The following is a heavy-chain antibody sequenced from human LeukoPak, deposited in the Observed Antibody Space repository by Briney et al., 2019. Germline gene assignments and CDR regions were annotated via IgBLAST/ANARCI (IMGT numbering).Heavy chain of an antibody. CDR2: IWYDGSNK. Sequence: PGGSLRLSCAASGFTFSSYGMHWVRQAPGKGLEWVAVIWYDGSNKYYADSVKGRFTISRDNSKNTLYLQMNSLRAEDTAVYYCARVGRAAAEKFDYWSQGTLVTVSS. CDR1: GFTFSSYG. CDR3: ARVGRAAAEKFDY. J-gene: IGHJ4*02. D-gene: IGHD6-13*01. V-gene: IGHV3-33*01.